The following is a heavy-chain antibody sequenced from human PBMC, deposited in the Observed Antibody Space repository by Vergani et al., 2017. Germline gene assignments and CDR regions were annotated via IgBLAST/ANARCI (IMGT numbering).Heavy chain of an antibody. D-gene: IGHD3-9*01. CDR2: IYSGGSST. V-gene: IGHV3-23*03. Sequence: EVQLLESGGGLVQPGGSLRLSCAASGFTFSSYAMSWVRQAPGTGLEWVSVIYSGGSSTYYADSVKGRFTISRDNSKNTLYLQMNSLRAEDTAVYYCAKGQLLRYFDWLYYDYWGQGTLVTVSS. CDR3: AKGQLLRYFDWLYYDY. CDR1: GFTFSSYA. J-gene: IGHJ4*02.